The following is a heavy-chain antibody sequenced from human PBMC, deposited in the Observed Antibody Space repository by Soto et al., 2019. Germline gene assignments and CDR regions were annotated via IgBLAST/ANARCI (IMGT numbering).Heavy chain of an antibody. CDR2: IVVGSGNT. V-gene: IGHV1-58*02. CDR1: AFSFTSSA. D-gene: IGHD3-9*01. Sequence: SVKVSCKASAFSFTSSAMQGVRQARGERREGIGWIVVGSGNTNYAQKFQERVTITRGMSTSTAYMELSSLRSEDTAVYYCAAWNIFTGYYLRENFDYRG. J-gene: IGHJ4*01. CDR3: AAWNIFTGYYLRENFDY.